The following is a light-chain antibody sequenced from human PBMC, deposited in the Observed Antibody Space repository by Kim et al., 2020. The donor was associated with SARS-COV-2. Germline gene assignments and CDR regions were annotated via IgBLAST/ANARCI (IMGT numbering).Light chain of an antibody. Sequence: GKTVTISCPRSSGSIASNYVQWYQQRPGSAPSTVIYEDDQTPSGVPGRFSGSIDTSSNSASLTISGLKTEDEADYYCQSSDSNNRVFGGGTQLTVL. CDR1: SGSIASNY. J-gene: IGLJ3*02. V-gene: IGLV6-57*03. CDR2: EDD. CDR3: QSSDSNNRV.